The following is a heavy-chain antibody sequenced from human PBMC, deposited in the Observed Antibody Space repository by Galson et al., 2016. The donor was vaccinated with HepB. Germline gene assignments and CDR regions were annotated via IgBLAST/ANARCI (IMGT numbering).Heavy chain of an antibody. CDR1: GFTFSSYW. CDR2: TNTDGSDT. J-gene: IGHJ4*02. D-gene: IGHD1-26*01. V-gene: IGHV3-74*01. Sequence: SLRLPCAASGFTFSSYWMHWVRQVPGKGLVMVARTNTDGSDTGYADSVKGRFTISRDNAKSTLYLQMNTLRAEDTAVYYCARDYLTYTGSYLYSWGQGTLVTVSS. CDR3: ARDYLTYTGSYLYS.